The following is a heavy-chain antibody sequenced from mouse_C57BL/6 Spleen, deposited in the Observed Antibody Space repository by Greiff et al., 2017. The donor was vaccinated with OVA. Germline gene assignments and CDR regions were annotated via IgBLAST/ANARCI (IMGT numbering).Heavy chain of an antibody. CDR1: GFTFSDYY. CDR2: INSDGSST. D-gene: IGHD2-4*01. V-gene: IGHV5-16*01. J-gene: IGHJ3*01. Sequence: EVMLVESEGGLVQPGSSMKLSCTASGFTFSDYYMAWVRQVPEKGLEWVANINSDGSSTYYLDSLKSRFIISRDNAKNILYLQMSSLKSEDTATYYCARDEGLRFAYWGQGTLVTVSA. CDR3: ARDEGLRFAY.